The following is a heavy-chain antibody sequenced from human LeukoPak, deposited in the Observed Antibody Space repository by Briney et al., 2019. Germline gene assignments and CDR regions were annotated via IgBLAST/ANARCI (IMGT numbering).Heavy chain of an antibody. Sequence: GASVKVSCKASGGTFSSYAISWVRQAPGQGLEWMGGIIPIFGTANYAQKFQGRVTITADESTSTAYMELSSLRSEDTAVYYCARDPGSMGYSGSYYGHAFDIWGQGTMVTVSS. CDR2: IIPIFGTA. J-gene: IGHJ3*02. V-gene: IGHV1-69*13. CDR3: ARDPGSMGYSGSYYGHAFDI. D-gene: IGHD1-26*01. CDR1: GGTFSSYA.